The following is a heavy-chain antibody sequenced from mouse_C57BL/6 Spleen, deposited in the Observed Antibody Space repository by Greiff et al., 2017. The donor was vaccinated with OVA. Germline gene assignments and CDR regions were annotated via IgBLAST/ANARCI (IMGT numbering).Heavy chain of an antibody. V-gene: IGHV1-81*01. CDR3: ARENLSLDF. Sequence: QVQLQQSGAELARPGASVKLSCKASGYTFTSYGISWVKQRTGQGLEWIGEIYPRSGNTYYNAKFKGNATLTADKYSSTAYMELRSLTYEDSAVYFCARENLSLDFWGPGTTLTVSS. CDR1: GYTFTSYG. CDR2: IYPRSGNT. J-gene: IGHJ2*01.